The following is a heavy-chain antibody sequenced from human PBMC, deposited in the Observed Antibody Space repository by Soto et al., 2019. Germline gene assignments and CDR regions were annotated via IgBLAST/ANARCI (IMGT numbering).Heavy chain of an antibody. V-gene: IGHV3-49*03. Sequence: GGSLRLSCIASGFTFGDYAICWFRQAPGKGLEWVGFIRSKAYGGTTEYAASAKGRFTSSRDDSKSIAYLQMNSLKTEDTAVYYCTSGLYQTGTQYYYYYGMDVWGQGTTVTVSS. J-gene: IGHJ6*02. CDR3: TSGLYQTGTQYYYYYGMDV. CDR1: GFTFGDYA. CDR2: IRSKAYGGTT. D-gene: IGHD1-7*01.